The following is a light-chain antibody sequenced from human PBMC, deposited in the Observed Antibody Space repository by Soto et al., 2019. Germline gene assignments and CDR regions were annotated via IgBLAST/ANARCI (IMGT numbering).Light chain of an antibody. CDR3: QQYGISLRT. V-gene: IGKV3-20*01. J-gene: IGKJ1*01. Sequence: EIVFTQSPGTLSLSPGERATLSCRASQSVHNNFLAWYQQKPGQAPRLLIYAASRRATGIPDRFSGSGSGTDFTLTISRLEPEDFAVYYCQQYGISLRTFGQGTKVDIK. CDR2: AAS. CDR1: QSVHNNF.